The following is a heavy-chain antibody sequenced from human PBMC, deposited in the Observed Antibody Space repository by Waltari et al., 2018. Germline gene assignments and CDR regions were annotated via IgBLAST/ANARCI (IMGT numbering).Heavy chain of an antibody. V-gene: IGHV4-39*02. CDR1: GGSISSSSYY. J-gene: IGHJ6*02. CDR3: ARDKWLSYYYYGMDV. D-gene: IGHD5-12*01. Sequence: QVQLQESGPGLVKPSETLSLTCTVSGGSISSSSYYWGWIRQPPGKGLEWIGSIYYSGSTYYNPSLKSRVTISVDTSKNQFSLKLSSVTAADTAVYYCARDKWLSYYYYGMDVWGQGTTVTVSS. CDR2: IYYSGST.